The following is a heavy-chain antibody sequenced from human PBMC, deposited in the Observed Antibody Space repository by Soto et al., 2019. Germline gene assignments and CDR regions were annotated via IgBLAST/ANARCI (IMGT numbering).Heavy chain of an antibody. CDR2: IWYDGSYK. Sequence: QVQLVESGGGVVQPGRSLRLSCVASEFTFNSHGMHWVRQAPGKGLEWVAVIWYDGSYKDYADSVKGRFTISRDNSKNTLYLQMNSLRVEDTAVYYCVRCGASSGFVYFDYWGQGALVTVSS. D-gene: IGHD6-19*01. CDR1: EFTFNSHG. J-gene: IGHJ4*02. CDR3: VRCGASSGFVYFDY. V-gene: IGHV3-33*01.